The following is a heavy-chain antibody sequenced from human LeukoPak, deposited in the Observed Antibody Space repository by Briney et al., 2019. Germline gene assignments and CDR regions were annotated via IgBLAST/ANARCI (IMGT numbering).Heavy chain of an antibody. D-gene: IGHD3-10*01. V-gene: IGHV3-21*01. CDR2: ISSSGSYI. CDR1: VFTFSSYS. Sequence: GGSLRLSCAAAVFTFSSYSMNWVRQTAGKGLEWVTSISSSGSYIYYADSVKGRFTISRDNAKNSLYLQMNSLRAEDTAVYYCARVVSYGSGSFYYYYYMDVWGKGTTVTVSS. J-gene: IGHJ6*03. CDR3: ARVVSYGSGSFYYYYYMDV.